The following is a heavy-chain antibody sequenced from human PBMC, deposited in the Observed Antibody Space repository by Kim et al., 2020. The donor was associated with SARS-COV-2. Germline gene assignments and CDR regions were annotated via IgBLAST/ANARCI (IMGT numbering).Heavy chain of an antibody. Sequence: GESLKISCKGSGYSFTSYWISWVRQMPGKGLEWMGRIDPSDSYTNYSPSFQGHVTISADKSISTAYLQWSSLKASDTAMYYCARHLRRWLQLTIGAFDIWGQGTMVTVSS. D-gene: IGHD5-12*01. CDR3: ARHLRRWLQLTIGAFDI. V-gene: IGHV5-10-1*01. J-gene: IGHJ3*02. CDR2: IDPSDSYT. CDR1: GYSFTSYW.